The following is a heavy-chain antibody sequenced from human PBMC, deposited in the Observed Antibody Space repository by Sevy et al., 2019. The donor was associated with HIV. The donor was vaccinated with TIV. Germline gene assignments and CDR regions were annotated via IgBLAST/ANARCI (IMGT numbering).Heavy chain of an antibody. J-gene: IGHJ3*01. V-gene: IGHV3-23*01. CDR1: EFTFRNYA. CDR3: AKDMIVVVGEALDV. CDR2: ISGSGGET. Sequence: GGSLRLSCAASEFTFRNYAMDWVRQAPGMGLEWVSSISGSGGETYYADSVKGRFTISRDKSKNTLYLQMNSLRVEDTAVYYCAKDMIVVVGEALDVWGQRTMVTVSS. D-gene: IGHD3-22*01.